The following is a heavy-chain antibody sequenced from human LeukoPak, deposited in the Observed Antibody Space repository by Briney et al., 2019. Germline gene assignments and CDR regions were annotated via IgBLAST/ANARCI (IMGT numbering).Heavy chain of an antibody. J-gene: IGHJ5*02. CDR2: ISSSSSYI. CDR3: ARDLFYGSGSYILWFDP. CDR1: GFTFSSYS. D-gene: IGHD3-10*01. Sequence: GGSLRLSCAASGFTFSSYSMNWVRQAPRKGLEWVSSISSSSSYIYYADSVKGRFTISRDNAKNSLYLQMNSLRAEDTAVYYCARDLFYGSGSYILWFDPWGQGTLVTVSS. V-gene: IGHV3-21*01.